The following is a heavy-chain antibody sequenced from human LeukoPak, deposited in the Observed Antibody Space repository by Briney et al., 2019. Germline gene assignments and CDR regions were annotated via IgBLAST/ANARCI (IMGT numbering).Heavy chain of an antibody. J-gene: IGHJ4*02. D-gene: IGHD6-13*01. V-gene: IGHV1-69*13. Sequence: SVTVSCKASGGTFSSYAISWVRQAPGQGLEWMGGIIPIFGTANYAQKFQGRVTITADESTSTAYMELSSLRSEDTAVYYCAGSVAAADYYFDYWGQGTLVTVSS. CDR3: AGSVAAADYYFDY. CDR2: IIPIFGTA. CDR1: GGTFSSYA.